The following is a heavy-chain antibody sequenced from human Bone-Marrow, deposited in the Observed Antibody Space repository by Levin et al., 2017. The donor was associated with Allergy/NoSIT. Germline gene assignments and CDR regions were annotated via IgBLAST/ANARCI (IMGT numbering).Heavy chain of an antibody. D-gene: IGHD1-1*01. Sequence: ESGPTLVKPTQTLTLTCTFSGFSLSTFGVGVGWVRHPPGKGLEWLALFYRGDDQRHSPPLRRRLTIAKGTSKNQVVLPMTNTNPADTCTYYCAHSLDYFFDYWGLGTLVTVSS. CDR3: AHSLDYFFDY. CDR1: GFSLSTFGVG. CDR2: FYRGDDQ. V-gene: IGHV2-5*02. J-gene: IGHJ4*02.